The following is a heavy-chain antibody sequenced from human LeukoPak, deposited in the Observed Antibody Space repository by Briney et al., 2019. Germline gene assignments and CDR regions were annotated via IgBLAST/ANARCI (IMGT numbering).Heavy chain of an antibody. Sequence: SETLSLTCTVSGGSISSSSYYWGWIRQPPGKGLEWIGSIYYSGSTYYNPSLKSRVTISVDTSKNQFSLKLSSVTAADTAVYYCAREVRVRYQEYYFDYWGQGTLVTVSS. CDR2: IYYSGST. CDR1: GGSISSSSYY. CDR3: AREVRVRYQEYYFDY. V-gene: IGHV4-39*07. D-gene: IGHD3-9*01. J-gene: IGHJ4*02.